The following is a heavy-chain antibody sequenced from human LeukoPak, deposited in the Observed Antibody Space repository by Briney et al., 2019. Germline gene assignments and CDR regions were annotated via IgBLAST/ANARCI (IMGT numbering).Heavy chain of an antibody. D-gene: IGHD3-10*01. CDR1: GFTFGTYG. CDR3: VRAPFAGAFYGMDV. Sequence: GGSLRLSCVASGFTFGTYGMHWVRQAPGKGLEWVAIIWSDGSNKYYVDSVKGRFTVSRDNSKNTLYLQMNSLRAEDTAVYYCVRAPFAGAFYGMDVWGQGTTVTVSS. J-gene: IGHJ6*02. V-gene: IGHV3-33*01. CDR2: IWSDGSNK.